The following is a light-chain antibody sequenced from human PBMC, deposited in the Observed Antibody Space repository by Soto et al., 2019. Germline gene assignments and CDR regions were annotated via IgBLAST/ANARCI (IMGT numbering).Light chain of an antibody. J-gene: IGLJ2*01. CDR1: SSDVGFYNL. CDR3: CSYTGRTTSPVV. V-gene: IGLV2-23*02. CDR2: EVS. Sequence: QSALTQPASVSGSPGQSITISCTGTSSDVGFYNLVSWYQQHPGKAPKLMISEVSKRPSGVSNRFSGSKSGNTASLTISGLQAEDEADYYCCSYTGRTTSPVVFGGGTKLTVL.